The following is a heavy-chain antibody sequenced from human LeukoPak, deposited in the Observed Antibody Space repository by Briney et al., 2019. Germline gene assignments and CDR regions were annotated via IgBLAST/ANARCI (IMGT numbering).Heavy chain of an antibody. Sequence: GGSLRLSCVASGFTFSAYAMHWVRQAPGKGLEWVAIISYDGNNEYYADSVKGRFSVSRDNSKNTLYLQMNSLRPEDTAVYYCAMSWTINWADYWGQGTLVIVSS. D-gene: IGHD1-1*01. CDR2: ISYDGNNE. J-gene: IGHJ4*02. CDR3: AMSWTINWADY. V-gene: IGHV3-30-3*01. CDR1: GFTFSAYA.